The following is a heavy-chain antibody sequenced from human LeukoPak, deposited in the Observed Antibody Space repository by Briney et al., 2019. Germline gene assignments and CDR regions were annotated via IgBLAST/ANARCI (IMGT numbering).Heavy chain of an antibody. CDR2: VSSSGST. J-gene: IGHJ4*02. CDR3: ARTLKDAYLNAFGY. Sequence: PSETLSLTCTVSGGSINSYYWNWLRQPPGKTLEWIGYVSSSGSTNYSPFFKSRLTISLDTSKSQFSLNLRSVTAADTAVYYCARTLKDAYLNAFGYWGQGTLVAVSS. D-gene: IGHD3-16*01. V-gene: IGHV4-59*01. CDR1: GGSINSYY.